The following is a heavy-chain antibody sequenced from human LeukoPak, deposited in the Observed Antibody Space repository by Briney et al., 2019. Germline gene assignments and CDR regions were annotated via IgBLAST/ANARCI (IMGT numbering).Heavy chain of an antibody. V-gene: IGHV1-18*01. Sequence: ASVKVSCKASGYTFTSYGISWVQQAPGQGLEWMGWISAYNGNTNYAQKLQGRVTMTTDTSTSTAYMELRSLRSDDTAVYYCARDSYLDSSGYYSQYYYYYYGMDVWGQGTTVTVSS. D-gene: IGHD3-22*01. CDR1: GYTFTSYG. CDR3: ARDSYLDSSGYYSQYYYYYYGMDV. CDR2: ISAYNGNT. J-gene: IGHJ6*02.